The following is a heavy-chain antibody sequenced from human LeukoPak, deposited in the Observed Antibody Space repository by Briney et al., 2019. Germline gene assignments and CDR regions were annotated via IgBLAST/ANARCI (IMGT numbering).Heavy chain of an antibody. V-gene: IGHV3-23*03. CDR3: AKDAGVAAGFFDN. CDR2: IDGSGSST. J-gene: IGHJ4*02. D-gene: IGHD6-13*01. Sequence: PGGSLRLSCAASGFTSNNYAMSWVRQAPGKGLEWVSVIDGSGSSTFYVASVKGRFTISRDNSKSTLYLQLNNVRDEDTALYYCAKDAGVAAGFFDNWGQGTLVTVSS. CDR1: GFTSNNYA.